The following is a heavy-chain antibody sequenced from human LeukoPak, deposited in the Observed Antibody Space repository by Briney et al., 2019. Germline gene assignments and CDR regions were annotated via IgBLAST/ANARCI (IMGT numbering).Heavy chain of an antibody. CDR3: AKANSGWYSLHDTYYFDY. D-gene: IGHD6-19*01. V-gene: IGHV3-23*01. J-gene: IGHJ4*02. CDR1: GFTFSSYA. Sequence: RPGGSLRLSCAASGFTFSSYAVSWVRQAPGKGLEWVSAIGGSGGSTYYADSVKGRFTISRDNSKNTLYLQMNSLRAEHTAVYYCAKANSGWYSLHDTYYFDYWGQGTLVTVSS. CDR2: IGGSGGST.